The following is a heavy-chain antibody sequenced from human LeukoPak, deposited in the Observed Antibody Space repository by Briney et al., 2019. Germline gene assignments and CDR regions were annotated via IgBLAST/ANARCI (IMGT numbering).Heavy chain of an antibody. CDR3: ARSGRTNWFDP. D-gene: IGHD1-1*01. CDR2: INTDTGNP. J-gene: IGHJ5*02. Sequence: ASVKVSCKASGYTFTSYYMHWVRQAPGQGLEWMGWINTDTGNPTYAQGFTGRFVFSLDTSVSTAYLQISSLKAEDTAVYYCARSGRTNWFDPWGQGTLVTVSS. V-gene: IGHV7-4-1*02. CDR1: GYTFTSYY.